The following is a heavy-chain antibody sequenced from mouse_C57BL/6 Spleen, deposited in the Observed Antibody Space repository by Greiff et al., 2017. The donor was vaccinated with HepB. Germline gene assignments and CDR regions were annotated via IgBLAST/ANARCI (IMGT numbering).Heavy chain of an antibody. CDR3: ARSPYYSGDYFDY. CDR1: GYTFTSYW. Sequence: QVQLQQPGAELVKPGASVKLSCKASGYTFTSYWMHWVKQRPGRGLEWIGRFDPNSGGTKYNEKFKSKATLTVDKPSSTAYMQLSSLTSEDSAVYYCARSPYYSGDYFDYWGQGTTLTVSS. D-gene: IGHD1-1*01. V-gene: IGHV1-72*01. J-gene: IGHJ2*01. CDR2: FDPNSGGT.